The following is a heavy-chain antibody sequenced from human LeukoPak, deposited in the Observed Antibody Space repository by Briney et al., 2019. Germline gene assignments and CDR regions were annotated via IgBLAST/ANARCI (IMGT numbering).Heavy chain of an antibody. CDR1: GGSISSFY. CDR3: ARGTYSGSYSGYFDY. D-gene: IGHD1-26*01. J-gene: IGHJ4*02. CDR2: IYKSGTT. V-gene: IGHV4-59*01. Sequence: SETLSLTCTVSGGSISSFYWSWIRQSPGKGLEWIGYIYKSGTTNYNPSLESRVTISVDTSKKQFSLKVNSVTAADTAVYYCARGTYSGSYSGYFDYWGQGTLVTVSS.